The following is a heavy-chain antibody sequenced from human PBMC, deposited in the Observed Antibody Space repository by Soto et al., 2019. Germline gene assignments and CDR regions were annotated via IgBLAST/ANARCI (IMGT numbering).Heavy chain of an antibody. D-gene: IGHD1-26*01. V-gene: IGHV3-7*05. CDR1: GFTFSSYW. J-gene: IGHJ4*02. CDR2: IKQDGSEK. Sequence: GGSLRLSCAASGFTFSSYWMSWVRQAPGKGLEWVANIKQDGSEKYYVDSVKGRFTISRDNAKNSLYLQMNSLRAEDTAVYYCARDLRQSGAKEYFDYWGQGTLVTVSS. CDR3: ARDLRQSGAKEYFDY.